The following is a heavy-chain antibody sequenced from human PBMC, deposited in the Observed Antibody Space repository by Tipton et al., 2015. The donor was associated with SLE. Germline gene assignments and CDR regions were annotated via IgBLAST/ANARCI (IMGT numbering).Heavy chain of an antibody. D-gene: IGHD6-19*01. J-gene: IGHJ4*02. CDR1: GGSISSSSYY. CDR2: IYYSGST. Sequence: LRLSCTVSGGSISSSSYYWGWIRQPPGKGLEWIGSIYYSGSTYYNPSLKSRVTMSVDTSKNQFSLKLSSVTAADTAVYYCARDHGSGPNYWGQGTLVTVSS. CDR3: ARDHGSGPNY. V-gene: IGHV4-39*07.